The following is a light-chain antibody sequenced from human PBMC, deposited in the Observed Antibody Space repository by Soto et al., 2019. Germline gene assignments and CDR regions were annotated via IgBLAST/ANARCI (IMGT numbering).Light chain of an antibody. CDR3: QQYDNLPPFT. CDR2: DAS. Sequence: DIQMTQSPSSLSASVGDRVTITCQASQDISNFLNWYQQKPGTAPKLLIYDASNLETGVPSRFSGSGSGTDFTFTISSLQPEDIATHYCQQYDNLPPFTFGPGTKVDIK. CDR1: QDISNF. V-gene: IGKV1-33*01. J-gene: IGKJ3*01.